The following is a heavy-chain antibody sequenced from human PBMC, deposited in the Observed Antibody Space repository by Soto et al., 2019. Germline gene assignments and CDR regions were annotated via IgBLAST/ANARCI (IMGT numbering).Heavy chain of an antibody. Sequence: GGSLRLSCAASGFTFSSYWMSWVRQAPGKGLEWVANIKQDGSEKYYVDSVKGRFTIPRDNAKNTLYLQMNSLRAEDTAVYYCARDILSGSGYDAGGYYYYMDVWGKGTTVTVSS. D-gene: IGHD5-12*01. CDR2: IKQDGSEK. V-gene: IGHV3-7*01. J-gene: IGHJ6*03. CDR3: ARDILSGSGYDAGGYYYYMDV. CDR1: GFTFSSYW.